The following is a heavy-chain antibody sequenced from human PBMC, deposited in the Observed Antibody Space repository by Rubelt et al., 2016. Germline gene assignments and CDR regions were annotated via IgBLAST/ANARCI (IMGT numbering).Heavy chain of an antibody. CDR2: IYYSGST. V-gene: IGHV4-39*01. D-gene: IGHD3-3*01. J-gene: IGHJ4*02. Sequence: IGSIYYSGSTYYNPSLKSRVTISVDTSKNQFSLKLSSVTAADTAVYYCARGRLGDYWGQGTLVTVSS. CDR3: ARGRLGDY.